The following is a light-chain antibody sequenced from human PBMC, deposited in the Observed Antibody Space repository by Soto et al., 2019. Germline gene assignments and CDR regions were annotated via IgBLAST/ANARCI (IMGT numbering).Light chain of an antibody. J-gene: IGLJ2*01. CDR2: EVT. CDR1: SSDVGGYNY. CDR3: SSYTSSNTLI. V-gene: IGLV2-14*01. Sequence: QSALIQPASVSGSRGQSITISCTGASSDVGGYNYVSWYQQFPGRAPKVMIYEVTNRPSGVSNRFSGSKSGNTASLTISGLQAEDEADYYCSSYTSSNTLIFGGGTKSPS.